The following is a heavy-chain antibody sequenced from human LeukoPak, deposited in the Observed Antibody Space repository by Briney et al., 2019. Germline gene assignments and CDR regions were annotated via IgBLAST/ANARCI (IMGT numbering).Heavy chain of an antibody. D-gene: IGHD6-19*01. Sequence: GGSLRLSCAVSGFTFSNYAMSWVRQPPGKGLEWVSTISTRGGGTYYAGSVRGRCTVSRDNSKNTLYLQMNSLGAEDTAIYFCAKVSSSRGWGHFDYWGQGTLATVSS. V-gene: IGHV3-23*01. J-gene: IGHJ4*02. CDR3: AKVSSSRGWGHFDY. CDR2: ISTRGGGT. CDR1: GFTFSNYA.